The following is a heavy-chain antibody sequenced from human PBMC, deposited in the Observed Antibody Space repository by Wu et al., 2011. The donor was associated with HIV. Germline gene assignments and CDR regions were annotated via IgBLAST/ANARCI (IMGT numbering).Heavy chain of an antibody. CDR2: MNPNSGNT. CDR3: ARGVRLRGVIVTYYYYYYMDV. J-gene: IGHJ6*03. V-gene: IGHV1-8*02. D-gene: IGHD3-16*02. CDR1: GYTFTSYD. Sequence: QVQLVQSGAEVKKPGASVKVSCKASGYTFTSYDINWVRQATGQGLEWMGWMNPNSGNTGYAQKFQGRVTMTRNTSISTAYMELSSLRSEDTAVYYCARGVRLRGVIVTYYYYYYMDVWGKGTTVTVSS.